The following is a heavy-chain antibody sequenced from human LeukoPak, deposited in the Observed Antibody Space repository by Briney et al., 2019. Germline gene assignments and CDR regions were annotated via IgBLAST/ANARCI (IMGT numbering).Heavy chain of an antibody. CDR3: ARIAAPETYYFDY. J-gene: IGHJ4*02. D-gene: IGHD6-13*01. Sequence: GASVKVSCKASGYIFSGYYIHWVRQAPGQGLEWMGWINPNSGGTNYAQKFQGRVTMTRDTSISTAYMELSRLRSDDTAVYYCARIAAPETYYFDYWGQGTLVTVSS. CDR2: INPNSGGT. V-gene: IGHV1-2*02. CDR1: GYIFSGYY.